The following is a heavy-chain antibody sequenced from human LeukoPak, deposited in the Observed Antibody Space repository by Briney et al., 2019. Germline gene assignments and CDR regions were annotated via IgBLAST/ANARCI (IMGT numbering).Heavy chain of an antibody. Sequence: PSETLSLTCTVSGGSISSSSYYWGWIRQPPGKGLEWIGSIYYSGSTYYNPSLKSRVTISVDTSKNQFSLKLSSVTAADTAVYYCARLFGDSSSWFDYWGQGTLVTVSS. V-gene: IGHV4-39*01. CDR3: ARLFGDSSSWFDY. CDR1: GGSISSSSYY. CDR2: IYYSGST. J-gene: IGHJ4*02. D-gene: IGHD6-13*01.